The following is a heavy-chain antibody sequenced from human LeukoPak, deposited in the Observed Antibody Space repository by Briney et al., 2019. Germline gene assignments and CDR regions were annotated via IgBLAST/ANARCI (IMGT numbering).Heavy chain of an antibody. CDR1: GGSISSYY. CDR2: IYYSGST. CDR3: ARWYSGSYRPTYYYYGMDV. V-gene: IGHV4-59*12. D-gene: IGHD1-26*01. Sequence: KSSETLSLTCTVSGGSISSYYWSWIRQPPGKGLEWIGYIYYSGSTNYNPSLKSRVTISVDTSKNQFSLKLSSVTAADTAVYYCARWYSGSYRPTYYYYGMDVWGQGTTVTVSS. J-gene: IGHJ6*02.